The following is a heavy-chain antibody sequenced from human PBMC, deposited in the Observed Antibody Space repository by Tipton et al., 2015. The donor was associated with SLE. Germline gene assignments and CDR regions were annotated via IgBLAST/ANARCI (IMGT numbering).Heavy chain of an antibody. CDR1: GYSFTSYW. V-gene: IGHV5-51*01. D-gene: IGHD1-26*01. J-gene: IGHJ5*02. CDR3: ARHGLVGATRYHWFDP. CDR2: IYSGVSDT. Sequence: QSGPEVKKPGESLKISCKGSGYSFTSYWIGWVRQMPGKGLESMGIIYSGVSDTIYSPSFQGQVTISADKSISTAYLQWSSLKASDTAMYYCARHGLVGATRYHWFDPWGQGTLVTVSS.